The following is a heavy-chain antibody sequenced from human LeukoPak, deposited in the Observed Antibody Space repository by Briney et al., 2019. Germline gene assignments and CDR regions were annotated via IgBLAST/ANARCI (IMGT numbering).Heavy chain of an antibody. CDR1: GGTFSGYY. CDR2: INHSGST. D-gene: IGHD3-22*01. CDR3: ARGLKYYYDSSGYPRQLDY. Sequence: SETLSLTCAVYGGTFSGYYWSWIRQPPGKGLEWVGEINHSGSTNYNPSPKSGGTISVCTATNQFSLKLSTVTAADTAVYYCARGLKYYYDSSGYPRQLDYWGQGTLVTVSS. V-gene: IGHV4-34*01. J-gene: IGHJ4*02.